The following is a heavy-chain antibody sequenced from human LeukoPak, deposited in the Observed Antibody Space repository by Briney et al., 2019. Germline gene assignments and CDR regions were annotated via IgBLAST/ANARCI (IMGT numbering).Heavy chain of an antibody. CDR3: ARGYSYGYDWYFDL. CDR1: GGSISTYY. CDR2: IYYSGST. V-gene: IGHV4-59*12. D-gene: IGHD5-18*01. Sequence: KASETLSLTCTVSGGSISTYYGNWIRQAPGKGLEWIGYIYYSGSTNYNPSLKSRVTISVDRSKNQFSLKLSSVTATDTAVYYCARGYSYGYDWYFDLWGRGTLVTVSS. J-gene: IGHJ2*01.